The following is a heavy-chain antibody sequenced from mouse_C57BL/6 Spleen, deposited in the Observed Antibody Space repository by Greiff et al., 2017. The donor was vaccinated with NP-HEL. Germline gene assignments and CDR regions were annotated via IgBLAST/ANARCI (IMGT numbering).Heavy chain of an antibody. CDR3: ASGYDGYYYAMDY. CDR1: GYSFTGYY. CDR2: INPSTGGT. V-gene: IGHV1-42*01. Sequence: VQLQQSGPELVKPGASVKISCKASGYSFTGYYMNWVKQSPEKSLEWIGEINPSTGGTTYNQKFKAKATLTVDKSSSTAYMQLKILTSEDSAVYDCASGYDGYYYAMDYWGQGTSVTVSS. J-gene: IGHJ4*01. D-gene: IGHD2-2*01.